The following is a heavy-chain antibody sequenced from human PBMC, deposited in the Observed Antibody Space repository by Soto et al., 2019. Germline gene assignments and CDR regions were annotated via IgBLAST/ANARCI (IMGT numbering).Heavy chain of an antibody. V-gene: IGHV1-24*01. CDR3: ATRMFGELPFDY. CDR2: FDPEDGET. J-gene: IGHJ4*02. Sequence: ASVKVSCKVSGYTLTELSMHWVRQAPGKGLEWMGGFDPEDGETLYAQKFQGRVTMTEDTSTDTAYMELSSLRSEDTAVYYCATRMFGELPFDYWGQGTLVTVSS. CDR1: GYTLTELS. D-gene: IGHD3-10*02.